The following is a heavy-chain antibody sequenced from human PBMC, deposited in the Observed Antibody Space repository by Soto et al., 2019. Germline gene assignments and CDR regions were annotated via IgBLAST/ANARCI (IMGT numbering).Heavy chain of an antibody. CDR1: GGTFSSYA. CDR3: ARSLNKLRYFDWLLPTYGMDV. CDR2: IIPIFGTA. Sequence: SVKVSCKASGGTFSSYAISWVLQAPGQGLEWMGGIIPIFGTANYAQKFQGRVTITADESTSTAYMELSSLRSEDTAVYYCARSLNKLRYFDWLLPTYGMDVWGQGTTVTVSS. J-gene: IGHJ6*02. D-gene: IGHD3-9*01. V-gene: IGHV1-69*13.